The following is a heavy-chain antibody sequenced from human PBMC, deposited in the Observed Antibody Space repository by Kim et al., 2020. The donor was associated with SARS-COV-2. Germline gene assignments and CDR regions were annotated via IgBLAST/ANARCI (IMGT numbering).Heavy chain of an antibody. V-gene: IGHV4-59*01. D-gene: IGHD6-6*01. CDR1: SDSISSYY. Sequence: SETLSLTCSVSSDSISSYYCSWIRQLPGKGLEWLGYIYYSGSTDYNPSLKTRVTISWDTSTNQFSLDLTSVTDADTAVYYCARSEGLAIWHQFDYWVPG. CDR3: ARSEGLAIWHQFDY. J-gene: IGHJ4*02. CDR2: IYYSGST.